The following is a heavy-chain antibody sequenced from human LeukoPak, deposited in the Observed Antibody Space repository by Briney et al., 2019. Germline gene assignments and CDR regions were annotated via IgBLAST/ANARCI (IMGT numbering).Heavy chain of an antibody. CDR3: AKVGPKSYFASGSYCDY. D-gene: IGHD3-10*01. CDR2: ISGTGGST. CDR1: GFAFSTYA. J-gene: IGHJ4*02. V-gene: IGHV3-23*01. Sequence: GGSLRLSCAASGFAFSTYAMNWVRQAPGKGLEWVSTISGTGGSTYFADSVKGRFSVSRDTSKNTVYLQMNSLKAEDTATYYCAKVGPKSYFASGSYCDYWGQGTLVTVSS.